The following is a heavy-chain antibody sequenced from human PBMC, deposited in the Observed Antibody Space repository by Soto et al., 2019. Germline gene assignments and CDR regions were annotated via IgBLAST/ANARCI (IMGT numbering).Heavy chain of an antibody. CDR2: ILPVFGTT. CDR1: GGTFSSYG. J-gene: IGHJ4*02. Sequence: QVQLVQSGAEVKKPGSSVKVSCKASGGTFSSYGTNWVRQAPGQGLEWMGGILPVFGTTNYAQKFQGRVKITADESTSTAYMDLRSLRSEDTAMYYCARGNYGDDGYWGQGTLVTVSS. CDR3: ARGNYGDDGY. V-gene: IGHV1-69*01. D-gene: IGHD4-17*01.